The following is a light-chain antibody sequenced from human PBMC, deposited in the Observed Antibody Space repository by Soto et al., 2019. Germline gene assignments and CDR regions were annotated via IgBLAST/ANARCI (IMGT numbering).Light chain of an antibody. CDR1: PSDIGAYNY. V-gene: IGLV2-14*03. J-gene: IGLJ2*01. Sequence: QAASVSGSPGQSITISCSGTPSDIGAYNYVSWYQHLPGKAPEVIIYDVTNRPSGVSSRFSGSKSGTTASLTISGLQAEDEANYYCGSYTITSTLMIFGGGTQLTVL. CDR3: GSYTITSTLMI. CDR2: DVT.